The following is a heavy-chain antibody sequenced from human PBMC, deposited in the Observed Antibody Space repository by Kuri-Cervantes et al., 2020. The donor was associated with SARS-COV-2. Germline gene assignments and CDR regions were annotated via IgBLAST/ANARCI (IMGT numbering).Heavy chain of an antibody. CDR1: GFTFSSYA. CDR2: ISYDGNNR. CDR3: ATNLVPAAMPFDY. J-gene: IGHJ4*02. D-gene: IGHD2-2*01. V-gene: IGHV3-30-3*01. Sequence: GESLKISCAASGFTFSSYAMHWVRQAPGKGLEWVTVISYDGNNRYYADSVKGRFTISRDNSKNTLYLQMNSLRAEDTAVYYCATNLVPAAMPFDYWGQGTLVTVSS.